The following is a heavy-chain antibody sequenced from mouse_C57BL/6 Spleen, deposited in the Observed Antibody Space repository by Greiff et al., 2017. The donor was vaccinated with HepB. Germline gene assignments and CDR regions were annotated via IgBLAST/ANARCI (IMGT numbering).Heavy chain of an antibody. V-gene: IGHV1-80*01. CDR3: ARDGSSPAWFAY. D-gene: IGHD1-1*01. CDR2: IYPGDGDT. CDR1: GYAFSSYW. J-gene: IGHJ3*01. Sequence: VQLQQSGAELVKPGASVKISCKASGYAFSSYWMNWVKQRPGKGLEWIGQIYPGDGDTNYNGKFKGKATLTADKSSSTAYMQLSSLTSEDSAVYFCARDGSSPAWFAYWGQGTLVTVSA.